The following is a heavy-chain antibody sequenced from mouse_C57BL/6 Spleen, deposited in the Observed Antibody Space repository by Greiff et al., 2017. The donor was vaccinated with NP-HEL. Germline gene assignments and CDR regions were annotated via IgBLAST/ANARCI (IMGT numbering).Heavy chain of an antibody. D-gene: IGHD1-1*01. V-gene: IGHV5-4*01. Sequence: EVKVVESGGGLVKPGGSLKLSCAASGFTFSSYAMSWVRQTPEKRLEWVATISDGGSYTYYPDNVKGRFTISRDNAKNNRYLQMSHLKSEDTAMYYCAREVTTVVEFAYWGQGTLVTVSA. CDR2: ISDGGSYT. CDR1: GFTFSSYA. CDR3: AREVTTVVEFAY. J-gene: IGHJ3*01.